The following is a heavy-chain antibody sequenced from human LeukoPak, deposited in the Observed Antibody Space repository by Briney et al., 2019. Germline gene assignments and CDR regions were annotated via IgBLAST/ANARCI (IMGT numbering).Heavy chain of an antibody. J-gene: IGHJ3*02. CDR1: GYTFISYD. V-gene: IGHV1-8*01. CDR2: MNPNSGNT. D-gene: IGHD2-15*01. CDR3: ARVAFSGEDAFDI. Sequence: ASVKVSCKASGYTFISYDINWVRQATGQGLEWMGWMNPNSGNTGYAQKFQGRVTMTRNTSISTAYMELSSLRSEDTAVYYCARVAFSGEDAFDIWGQGTMVTVSS.